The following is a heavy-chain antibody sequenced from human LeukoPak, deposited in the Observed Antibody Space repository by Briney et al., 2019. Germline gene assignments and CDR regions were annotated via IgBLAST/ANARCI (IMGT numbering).Heavy chain of an antibody. Sequence: GASVKVSCKASGYTFTSYAMNWVRQAPGQGLEWMGWINTNTGNPTYAQGFTGRFVFSLDTSVSTAYLQISSLKAEDTAVYYCARIPVFWSGYYNEPYYYYMDVWGKGTTVTVSS. D-gene: IGHD3-3*01. V-gene: IGHV7-4-1*02. CDR2: INTNTGNP. CDR1: GYTFTSYA. CDR3: ARIPVFWSGYYNEPYYYYMDV. J-gene: IGHJ6*03.